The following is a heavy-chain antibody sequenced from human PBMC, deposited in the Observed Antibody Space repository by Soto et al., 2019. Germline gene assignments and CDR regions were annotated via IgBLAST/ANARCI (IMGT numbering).Heavy chain of an antibody. CDR2: ISAYNGNT. CDR3: ARGPVVGVTH. CDR1: GDSFTSYG. J-gene: IGHJ4*02. Sequence: GTSVKLSCEDSGDSFTSYGISWVRQAPGQGLEWMGWISAYNGNTNYAQKLQGRVTMTTDTSTSTAYMELRSLRSDDTAVYYCARGPVVGVTHWGQGTLVTVSS. V-gene: IGHV1-18*01. D-gene: IGHD2-21*02.